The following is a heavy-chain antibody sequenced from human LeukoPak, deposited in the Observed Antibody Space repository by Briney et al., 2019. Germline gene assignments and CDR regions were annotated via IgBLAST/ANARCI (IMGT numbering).Heavy chain of an antibody. J-gene: IGHJ5*02. CDR1: GFTFSSYG. CDR2: ISYDGSNK. D-gene: IGHD2-15*01. Sequence: GGSLRLSCAASGFTFSSYGMHWVRQAPGKGLEWVAVISYDGSNKYYADPVKGRFTISRDNSKNTLYLQMNSLRAEDTAVYYCAKDRRWVAASDNWFDPWGQGTLVTVSS. V-gene: IGHV3-30*18. CDR3: AKDRRWVAASDNWFDP.